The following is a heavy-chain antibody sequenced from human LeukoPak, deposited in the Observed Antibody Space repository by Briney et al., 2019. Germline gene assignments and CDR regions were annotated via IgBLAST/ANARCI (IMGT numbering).Heavy chain of an antibody. D-gene: IGHD1-26*01. J-gene: IGHJ4*02. CDR1: GGRFSSYS. CDR3: ARDQAGANEIDY. V-gene: IGHV1-69*04. Sequence: GASVKVSCKASGGRFSSYSISWVPPAPGQGREWMGRIIPILWIASYAQKFQGRVTITADKSTSTAYMELSSLRAEDTAVYCCARDQAGANEIDYWGQGTLVTVSS. CDR2: IIPILWIA.